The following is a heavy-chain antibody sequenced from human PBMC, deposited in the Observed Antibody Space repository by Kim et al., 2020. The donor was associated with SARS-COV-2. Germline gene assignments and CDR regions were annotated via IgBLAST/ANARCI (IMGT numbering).Heavy chain of an antibody. V-gene: IGHV1-46*01. Sequence: ASVKVSCKASGYTFTTSYIHWVRQAPGQGLEWMGIINPNNGDASYPQTFQGRLTMTRDTSTSTVSMGVSSLRSEDTAVYYCATERAGTYYFDYWGHGTV. CDR3: ATERAGTYYFDY. CDR2: INPNNGDA. CDR1: GYTFTTSY. J-gene: IGHJ4*01.